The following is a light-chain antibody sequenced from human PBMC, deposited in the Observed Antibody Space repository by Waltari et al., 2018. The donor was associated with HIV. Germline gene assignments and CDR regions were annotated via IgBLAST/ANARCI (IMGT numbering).Light chain of an antibody. Sequence: QSALTQPRSVSGSPGQSVTISCTGTSSDVGGYNYVSWYQHPPGRAPKLMISDVRKRPSGVPDLFSGSKSGNTASLTISGLQAEDEADYYCCSYAGSYTLVFGGGTKLTVL. CDR2: DVR. CDR1: SSDVGGYNY. V-gene: IGLV2-11*01. CDR3: CSYAGSYTLV. J-gene: IGLJ3*02.